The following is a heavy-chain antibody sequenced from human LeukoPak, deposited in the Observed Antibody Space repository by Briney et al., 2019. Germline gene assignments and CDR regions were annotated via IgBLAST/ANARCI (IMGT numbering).Heavy chain of an antibody. Sequence: GGTLRLSCAASGFTFSSYEMNWVRQAPGKGLEWVSYISSSGSTIYYADSLKGRFTISRDNAKESLFLQLNSLRADDTAVYYCAREAGSTPNFDYWGQGALVIVSS. CDR2: ISSSGSTI. J-gene: IGHJ4*02. D-gene: IGHD5/OR15-5a*01. CDR1: GFTFSSYE. V-gene: IGHV3-48*03. CDR3: AREAGSTPNFDY.